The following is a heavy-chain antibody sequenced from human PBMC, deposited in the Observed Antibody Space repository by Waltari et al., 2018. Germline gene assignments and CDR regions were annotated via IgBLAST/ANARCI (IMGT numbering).Heavy chain of an antibody. V-gene: IGHV4-4*02. D-gene: IGHD6-13*01. CDR2: IYHSGST. J-gene: IGHJ4*02. CDR1: GGSISSSNW. CDR3: ARALSIAAANY. Sequence: QVQLQESGPGLVKPSGTLSLTCAVSGGSISSSNWWSWVRQPPGKGLEWIGEIYHSGSTNDNQSRKSRATISVDKSKNQFSLKLSSVTAADTAVYYCARALSIAAANYWGQGTRVTVSS.